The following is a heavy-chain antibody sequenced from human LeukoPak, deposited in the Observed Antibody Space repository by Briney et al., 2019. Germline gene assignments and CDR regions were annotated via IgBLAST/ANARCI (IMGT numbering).Heavy chain of an antibody. D-gene: IGHD3-3*01. J-gene: IGHJ4*02. V-gene: IGHV3-23*01. CDR3: AKILMYYDFWSGYGY. CDR2: ISGSGGST. CDR1: GFTFSSYA. Sequence: GGSLRLSCAASGFTFSSYAMSWVRQAPGKGLEWVSAISGSGGSTYYADSVKGRFTISRDNSKNTLYLQMNSLRAEDTAVYYCAKILMYYDFWSGYGYWGQGTLVTVSS.